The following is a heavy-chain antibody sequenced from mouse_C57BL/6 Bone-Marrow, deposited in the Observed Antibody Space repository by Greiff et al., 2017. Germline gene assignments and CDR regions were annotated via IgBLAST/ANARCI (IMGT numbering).Heavy chain of an antibody. CDR2: ISSGGSYT. J-gene: IGHJ2*01. CDR1: GFTFSSYG. CDR3: ASRWLLAY. V-gene: IGHV5-6*02. D-gene: IGHD2-3*01. Sequence: EVKLVESGGDLVKPGGSLKLSCAASGFTFSSYGMSWVRQTPDKRLEWVATISSGGSYTYYPDSVKGRFTNSRDNAKNTLYLQMSSLKSEDTAMYYCASRWLLAYWGQGTTLTVSS.